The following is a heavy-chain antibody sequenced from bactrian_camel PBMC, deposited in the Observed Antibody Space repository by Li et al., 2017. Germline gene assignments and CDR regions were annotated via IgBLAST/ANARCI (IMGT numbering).Heavy chain of an antibody. V-gene: IGHV3-2*01. D-gene: IGHD5*01. CDR2: ISSDGSNT. J-gene: IGHJ4*01. CDR1: GFSFRTYF. Sequence: HVQLVESGGGSVQAGGSLRLSCAASGFSFRTYFMTWVRQAPGKGLEWVSSISSDGSNTNYTDSVKGRFTISRDNAKNILYLQMNSLKTEDTAVYYFVGGMGWNYWGRGTQVTVSS. CDR3: VGGMGWNY.